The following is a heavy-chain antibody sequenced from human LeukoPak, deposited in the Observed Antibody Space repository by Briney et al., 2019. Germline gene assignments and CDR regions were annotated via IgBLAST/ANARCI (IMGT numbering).Heavy chain of an antibody. J-gene: IGHJ4*02. CDR2: IWYDGSNK. CDR3: AREQQLATYYFDY. D-gene: IGHD6-13*01. Sequence: SCKVSGYTLTELSMHWVRQAPGKGLEWVAVIWYDGSNKYYADSVKGRFTISRDNSKNTLYLLMNSLRAEDTAVYYCAREQQLATYYFDYWGQGNLVTVSS. CDR1: GYTLTELS. V-gene: IGHV3-33*01.